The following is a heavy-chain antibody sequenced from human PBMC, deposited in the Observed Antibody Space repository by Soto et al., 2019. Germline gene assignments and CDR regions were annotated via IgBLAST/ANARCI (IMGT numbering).Heavy chain of an antibody. V-gene: IGHV4-59*01. J-gene: IGHJ5*02. CDR2: IYSTRST. CDR1: GTSISSYY. CDR3: ARGHSSSWNLNWFDP. Sequence: SETLSLTCTVSGTSISSYYWSWIRQPPGKGLEWIGYIYSTRSTNYKPSLKSRVTISVDTSKNQISMKLRSVTAADTALYYCARGHSSSWNLNWFDPWGKGTQVTVS. D-gene: IGHD6-13*01.